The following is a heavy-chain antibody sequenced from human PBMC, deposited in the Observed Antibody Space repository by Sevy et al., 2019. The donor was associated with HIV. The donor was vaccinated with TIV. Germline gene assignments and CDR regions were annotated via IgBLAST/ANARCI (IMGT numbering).Heavy chain of an antibody. CDR3: GRGENDDEFFHY. V-gene: IGHV3-30*04. J-gene: IGHJ1*01. CDR1: GFIFSNFA. CDR2: TSYDGSHK. Sequence: GGSLRLSCTVSGFIFSNFAMHWVRQAPGKGLEWVAVTSYDGSHKYYADSVKGRFTVSRDNSRNILSLEMSSLTRDDTAVYYGGRGENDDEFFHYWGQGTLVTVSS. D-gene: IGHD1-26*01.